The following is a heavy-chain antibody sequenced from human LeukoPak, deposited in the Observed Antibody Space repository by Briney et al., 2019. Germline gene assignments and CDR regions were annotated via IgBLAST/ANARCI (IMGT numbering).Heavy chain of an antibody. CDR3: AELGITMIGGV. V-gene: IGHV3-23*01. CDR2: ISGPGRTT. J-gene: IGHJ6*04. D-gene: IGHD3-10*02. Sequence: GGTLRLSCAASGFTFSSYGMTWVRQAPGKGLEWVSAISGPGRTTYYADSVMGRFTISRDNAKNSLYLQMNSLRAEDTAVYYCAELGITMIGGVWGKGTTVTISS. CDR1: GFTFSSYG.